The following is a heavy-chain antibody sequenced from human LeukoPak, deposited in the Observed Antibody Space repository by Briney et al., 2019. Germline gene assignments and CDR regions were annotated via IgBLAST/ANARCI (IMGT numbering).Heavy chain of an antibody. J-gene: IGHJ4*02. CDR3: ARAEAIDY. V-gene: IGHV1-2*02. CDR1: GYIFTAYY. CDR2: INPNSGDT. Sequence: GASVRVSCRASGYIFTAYYMHWVRQAPGQGLEWMGWINPNSGDTNYAQKFQGRVTMTRDTSISTAYLELRSLIYDDTAVYYCARAEAIDYWGQGTLVTVSS.